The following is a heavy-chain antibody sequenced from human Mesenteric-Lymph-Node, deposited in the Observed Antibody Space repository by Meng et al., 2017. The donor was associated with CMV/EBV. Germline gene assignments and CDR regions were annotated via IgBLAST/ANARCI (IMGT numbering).Heavy chain of an antibody. CDR1: GFTFSSYT. CDR3: ARGGSTTGTGYY. D-gene: IGHD1-1*01. Sequence: CAASGFTFSSYTMNWVRQPPGKGLEWVSSISSSSSFIYYADSVKGRFTISRDNAKSSLYLQMNSLRAEDTAVYYCARGGSTTGTGYYWGQGTLVTVSS. CDR2: ISSSSSFI. J-gene: IGHJ4*02. V-gene: IGHV3-21*01.